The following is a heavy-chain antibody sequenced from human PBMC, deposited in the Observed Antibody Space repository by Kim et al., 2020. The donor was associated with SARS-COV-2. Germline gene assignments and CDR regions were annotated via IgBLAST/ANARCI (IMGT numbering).Heavy chain of an antibody. V-gene: IGHV3-74*01. J-gene: IGHJ4*02. D-gene: IGHD3-10*01. CDR2: INSDGSST. Sequence: GGSLRLSCAASGFTFSSYWMHWVRQAPGKGLVWVSRINSDGSSTSYADSVKGRFTISRDNAKNTLYLQMNSLRAEDTAVYYCARDLGFGELLLEYYFDYWGQGTLVTVSS. CDR3: ARDLGFGELLLEYYFDY. CDR1: GFTFSSYW.